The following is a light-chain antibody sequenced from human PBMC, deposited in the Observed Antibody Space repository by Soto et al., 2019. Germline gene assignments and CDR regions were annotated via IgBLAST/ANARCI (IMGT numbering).Light chain of an antibody. CDR2: EVS. J-gene: IGLJ1*01. CDR1: SSDVGNYKY. V-gene: IGLV2-14*01. Sequence: QSVLTQPASVSGSPGQSITISCTGTSSDVGNYKYVSWYQQHPGKAPKLMIYEVSNRPSGVSNRFSGSKSGNTASLTISGLQAEDETDSYCFSYTSSGTYVFGTGTKVTVL. CDR3: FSYTSSGTYV.